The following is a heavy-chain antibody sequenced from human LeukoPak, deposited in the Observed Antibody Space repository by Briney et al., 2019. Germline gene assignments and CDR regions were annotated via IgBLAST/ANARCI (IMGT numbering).Heavy chain of an antibody. CDR3: ARDMGYSYGYSYFDH. CDR1: GFTFSSYW. D-gene: IGHD5-18*01. V-gene: IGHV3-7*01. CDR2: IKQGGSEK. J-gene: IGHJ4*02. Sequence: GGSLRLSCGASGFTFSSYWMSWVLQAPGNGLEWVANIKQGGSEKYYVDSVKGRFTISRDNAKNSLYLQMNSLRAEDTAVYYCARDMGYSYGYSYFDHWGQGTLVTVSS.